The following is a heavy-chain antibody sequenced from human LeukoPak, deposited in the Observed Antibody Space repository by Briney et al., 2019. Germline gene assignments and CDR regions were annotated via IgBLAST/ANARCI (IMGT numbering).Heavy chain of an antibody. CDR1: GFTFSTFA. J-gene: IGHJ4*02. V-gene: IGHV3-23*01. D-gene: IGHD6-13*01. CDR3: AKGSRYSSSWYPLGPLY. Sequence: GGSLRLSCAASGFTFSTFAMIWVRQPPGKGLEWVSSIFPSGGEIHYADSVRGRFTISRDNSKSILSLQMNSLRAEDTAIYYCAKGSRYSSSWYPLGPLYWGQGTLVTVSS. CDR2: IFPSGGEI.